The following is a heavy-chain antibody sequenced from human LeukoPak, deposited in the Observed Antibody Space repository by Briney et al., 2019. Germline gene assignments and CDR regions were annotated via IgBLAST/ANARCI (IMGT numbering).Heavy chain of an antibody. CDR3: ARHGGSYFYY. D-gene: IGHD1-26*01. V-gene: IGHV4-59*08. Sequence: SETLSLTCTVSGGSISSYYWSWIRQAPGKGLEWIGYIYYSGTTKYNPSLMGRVSISVDTTKNQFSLRLSSVAAADTAVYYCARHGGSYFYYWGQGTLVTVSS. CDR1: GGSISSYY. J-gene: IGHJ4*02. CDR2: IYYSGTT.